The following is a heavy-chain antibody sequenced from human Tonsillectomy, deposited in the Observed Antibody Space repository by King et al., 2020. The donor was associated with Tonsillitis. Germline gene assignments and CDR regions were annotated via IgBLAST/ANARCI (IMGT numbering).Heavy chain of an antibody. Sequence: VQLVESGAEVKKPGASGRVSCKASGYTFTAHYIHWVRQAPGQGLEGMGWIKPKNGGTTHTQKFQGRVTMTRETSISTAYMELSRLRSDDTAVYYCATGGSGWYWVYWGQGTLVTVSS. J-gene: IGHJ4*02. D-gene: IGHD6-19*01. CDR1: GYTFTAHY. CDR2: IKPKNGGT. CDR3: ATGGSGWYWVY. V-gene: IGHV1-2*02.